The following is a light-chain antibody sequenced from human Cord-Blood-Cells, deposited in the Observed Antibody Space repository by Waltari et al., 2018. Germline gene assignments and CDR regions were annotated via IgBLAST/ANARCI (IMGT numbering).Light chain of an antibody. J-gene: IGLJ2*01. V-gene: IGLV2-8*01. CDR1: SSDVGGYNY. Sequence: QPALTQPPSASGSPGQPVTISCTGTSSDVGGYNYVSWYQQHPGKAPKLMIYEVSKRPSGVPDRFSGSKSGNTASLTVSGLQSEDEADYYCSSYAGSNHLVFGGGTKLTVL. CDR2: EVS. CDR3: SSYAGSNHLV.